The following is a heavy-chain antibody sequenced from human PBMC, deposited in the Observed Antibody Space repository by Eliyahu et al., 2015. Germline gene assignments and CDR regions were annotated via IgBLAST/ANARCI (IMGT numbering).Heavy chain of an antibody. V-gene: IGHV4-30-2*01. D-gene: IGHD3-3*01. CDR1: GGXIXXXGYS. CDR3: ARVQYHNDFWSGWVDY. Sequence: QLQLQESGSGLVKPSQTLSLTCAXXGGXIXXXGYSWXXIRQPPGKGLEWIGYIYHSGSTYYNPSLKSRVTISVDRSKNQFSLKLSSVTAADTAVYYCARVQYHNDFWSGWVDYWGQGTLVTVSS. CDR2: IYHSGST. J-gene: IGHJ4*02.